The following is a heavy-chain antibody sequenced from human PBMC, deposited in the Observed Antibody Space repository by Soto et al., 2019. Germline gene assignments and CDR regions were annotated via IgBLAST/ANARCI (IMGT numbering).Heavy chain of an antibody. CDR1: GGSINSGGYS. V-gene: IGHV4-31*03. Sequence: QVQLQESGPGLVKPSQTLSLTCTVSGGSINSGGYSWSWIRQHPGTGLDWIGCISYGGSTSYNPSLKSRVTISVDTSKNQFSLKLTSVTAADTAVYYCSRGILVWGQGALITVSS. CDR3: SRGILV. D-gene: IGHD5-18*01. J-gene: IGHJ4*02. CDR2: ISYGGST.